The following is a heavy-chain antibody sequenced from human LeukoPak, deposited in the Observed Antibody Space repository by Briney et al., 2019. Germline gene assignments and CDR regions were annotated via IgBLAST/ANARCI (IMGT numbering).Heavy chain of an antibody. D-gene: IGHD3-9*01. CDR3: ARDRGVLRYFDWSH. CDR2: IYYSGST. CDR1: GGSISGSNW. J-gene: IGHJ4*02. Sequence: SGTLSLTCAVSGGSISGSNWWSWVRQPPGKGLEWIGYIYYSGSTNYNPSLKSRVTISVDTSKNQFSLKLSSVTAADTAVYYCARDRGVLRYFDWSHWGQGTLVTVSS. V-gene: IGHV4-4*02.